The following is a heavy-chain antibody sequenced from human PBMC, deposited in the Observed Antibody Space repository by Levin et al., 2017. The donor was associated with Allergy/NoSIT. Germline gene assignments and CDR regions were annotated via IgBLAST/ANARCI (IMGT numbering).Heavy chain of an antibody. Sequence: ESLKISCTVSGASISSYYWSWIRQPPGKGLEWIAYVYYSGSTNQNPSLKSRVTTSLDTSKNQFSLKLSSVTAADTAVYYCARGVSNMADWGQGTLVTVSS. V-gene: IGHV4-59*08. D-gene: IGHD2/OR15-2a*01. CDR3: ARGVSNMAD. J-gene: IGHJ4*02. CDR1: GASISSYY. CDR2: VYYSGST.